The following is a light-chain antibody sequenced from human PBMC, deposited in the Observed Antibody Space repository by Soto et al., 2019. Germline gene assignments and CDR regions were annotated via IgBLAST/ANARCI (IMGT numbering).Light chain of an antibody. CDR2: GAS. CDR1: QIISSSY. CDR3: QQYGRSPPWT. V-gene: IGKV3-20*01. J-gene: IGKJ1*01. Sequence: EIVLTQSPGTLSVSLGDRATLSCRASQIISSSYLAWYQQTPGQAPRLLFYGASNRATGIPDRFSGSGSGTDFTLTISRLEPEDFAVYYCQQYGRSPPWTFGQGTKVEIK.